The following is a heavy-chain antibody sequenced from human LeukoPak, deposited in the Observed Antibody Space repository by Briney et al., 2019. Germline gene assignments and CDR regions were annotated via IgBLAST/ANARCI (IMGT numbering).Heavy chain of an antibody. V-gene: IGHV3-7*01. D-gene: IGHD1-1*01. CDR3: ARLGLEVGGPNWFDP. CDR2: IKRDGSQK. Sequence: GSLRLSCAAPGFSFSSNWMGWVRQAPGKGLEWVAHIKRDGSQKYYLDSVKGRFTISRGNAKNSLYLQMNSLRVEDTAVYYCARLGLEVGGPNWFDPWGQGTLVTVSS. CDR1: GFSFSSNW. J-gene: IGHJ5*02.